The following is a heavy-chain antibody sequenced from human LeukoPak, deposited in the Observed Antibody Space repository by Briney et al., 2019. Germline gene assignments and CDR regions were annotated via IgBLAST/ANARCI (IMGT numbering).Heavy chain of an antibody. V-gene: IGHV4-34*01. CDR2: INHSGST. J-gene: IGHJ5*02. CDR3: ARGPIAGTWFDP. D-gene: IGHD6-13*01. Sequence: SETLSLTCAVYGGSLSGYYWSWIRQPPGKGLEWIGEINHSGSTNYNPSLKSRVAISVDTSKNQFSLKLSSVTAADTAVYYCARGPIAGTWFDPWGQGTLVTVSS. CDR1: GGSLSGYY.